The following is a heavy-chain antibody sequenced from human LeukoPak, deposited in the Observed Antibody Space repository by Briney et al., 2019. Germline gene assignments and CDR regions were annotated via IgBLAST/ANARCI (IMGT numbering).Heavy chain of an antibody. CDR2: ISWNSGSI. V-gene: IGHV3-9*01. D-gene: IGHD5-12*01. J-gene: IGHJ4*02. Sequence: GGSLRLSCAASGFTFYDYAMHWVRHAPGKGLEWVSGISWNSGSIVYADSVKGRFTISRDNSKNTLYLQMNSLRAEDTAVYYCAKDLSGGYDYFDYWGQGTLVTVSS. CDR1: GFTFYDYA. CDR3: AKDLSGGYDYFDY.